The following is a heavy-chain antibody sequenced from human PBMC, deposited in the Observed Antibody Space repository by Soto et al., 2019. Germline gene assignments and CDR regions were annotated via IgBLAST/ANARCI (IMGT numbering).Heavy chain of an antibody. CDR2: IDGGGST. CDR3: ARDRMYSSGNSDY. V-gene: IGHV3-66*01. J-gene: IGHJ4*02. D-gene: IGHD6-25*01. Sequence: EVQLVESGGGLVQPGGSLRLSCAASGFTVRSNYMSWVRQAPGKGLEWVSVIDGGGSTYYADSVKGRFTISRDNSKNTMYLQMNSLRAEDTAVYYCARDRMYSSGNSDYWGQGNLVTVSS. CDR1: GFTVRSNY.